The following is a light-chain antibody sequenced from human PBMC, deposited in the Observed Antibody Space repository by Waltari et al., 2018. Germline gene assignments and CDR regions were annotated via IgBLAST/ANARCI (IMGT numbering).Light chain of an antibody. V-gene: IGKV3-15*01. CDR1: QSVSSN. CDR3: QQYNNWPRA. CDR2: GAS. J-gene: IGKJ1*01. Sequence: EIVMTQSPATLSVSPGERATLSCRASQSVSSNLAWYQQKPGQAPRLLIYGASTRATGIPARFSGSESGTEFTLTIGSLQSEDFAVYYCQQYNNWPRAFGQGTKVEIK.